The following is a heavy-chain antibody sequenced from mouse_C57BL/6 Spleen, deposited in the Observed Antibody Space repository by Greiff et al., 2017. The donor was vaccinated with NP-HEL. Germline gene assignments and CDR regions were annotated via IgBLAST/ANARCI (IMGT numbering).Heavy chain of an antibody. CDR2: IDPENGDT. CDR3: TTDYYGSFAY. V-gene: IGHV14-4*01. Sequence: QLQQSGAELVRPGASVKLSCTASGFNIKDDYMHWVKQRPEQGLEWIGWIDPENGDTEYASKFQGKATITADTSSNTAYLQLSSLTSEDTAVYYCTTDYYGSFAYWGQGTLVTVSA. J-gene: IGHJ3*01. CDR1: GFNIKDDY. D-gene: IGHD1-1*01.